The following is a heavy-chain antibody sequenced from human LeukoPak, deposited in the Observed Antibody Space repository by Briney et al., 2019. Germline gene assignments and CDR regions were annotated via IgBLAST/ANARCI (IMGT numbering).Heavy chain of an antibody. J-gene: IGHJ4*02. CDR2: INHSGST. CDR3: TIATGTTLGLMDY. D-gene: IGHD1-1*01. V-gene: IGHV4-34*01. Sequence: SETLSLTCAVSGGSFSGYYWRWIRQPPGKGLEWIGEINHSGSTNYNPFLRSRVTISVDTSKNQLSLKMSSVTAADTAVYYCTIATGTTLGLMDYWGQGTLVTVSS. CDR1: GGSFSGYY.